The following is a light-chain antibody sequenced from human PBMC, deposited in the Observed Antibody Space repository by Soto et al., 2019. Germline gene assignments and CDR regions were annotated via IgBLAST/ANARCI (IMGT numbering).Light chain of an antibody. CDR3: QSYDSSLSGWV. Sequence: QSVLTQPPSVSGAPGQRVTISCTGSSSNIGAGYDVHWYQQLPGTGPKLLIYGNSNRPSGVPDRFSGSKSGTSASLAITGLQAEDEADYYCQSYDSSLSGWVFGTGTKVTVL. CDR2: GNS. J-gene: IGLJ1*01. CDR1: SSNIGAGYD. V-gene: IGLV1-40*01.